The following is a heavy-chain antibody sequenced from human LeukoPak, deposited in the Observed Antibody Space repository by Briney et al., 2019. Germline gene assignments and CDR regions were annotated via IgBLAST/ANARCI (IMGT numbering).Heavy chain of an antibody. CDR3: ANARMVDAFDI. V-gene: IGHV4-34*01. CDR1: GGSFSGYY. Sequence: PSETLSLTCAVYGGSFSGYYWSWIRQPPGKGLEWIGEINHSGSTNYNPSLKSRATISVDTSKNQFSLKLSSVTAADTAVYYCANARMVDAFDIWGQGTMVTVSS. D-gene: IGHD2-15*01. CDR2: INHSGST. J-gene: IGHJ3*02.